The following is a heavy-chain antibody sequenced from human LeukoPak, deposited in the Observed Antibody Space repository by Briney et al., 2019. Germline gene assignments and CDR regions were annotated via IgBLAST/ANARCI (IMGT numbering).Heavy chain of an antibody. CDR3: ATHDSSGYYSGAFDI. D-gene: IGHD3-22*01. CDR2: ISSSSSYI. CDR1: GFTFSSYS. J-gene: IGHJ3*02. V-gene: IGHV3-21*04. Sequence: GGSLRLSCAASGFTFSSYSMNWVRQAPGKGLEWVSSISSSSSYIYYADSVKGRFTISRDNAKNSLYLQMNSLRAEDTAVYYCATHDSSGYYSGAFDIWGQGTMVTVSS.